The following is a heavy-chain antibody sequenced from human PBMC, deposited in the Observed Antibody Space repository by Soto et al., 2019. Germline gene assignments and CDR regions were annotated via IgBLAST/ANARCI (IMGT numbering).Heavy chain of an antibody. CDR1: GGSISSGGYS. CDR3: VRVPDY. D-gene: IGHD2-2*01. CDR2: IYHSGST. Sequence: SETLSLTCVVSGGSISSGGYSWSWIRQPPGKGLEWIGYIYHSGSTYYNPSLKSRVTISVDRSKNQFSLKLSSVTAADTAVYYCVRVPDYWGQGILVTV. J-gene: IGHJ4*02. V-gene: IGHV4-30-2*01.